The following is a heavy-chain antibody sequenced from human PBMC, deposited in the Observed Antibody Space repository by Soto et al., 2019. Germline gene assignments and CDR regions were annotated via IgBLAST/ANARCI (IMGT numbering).Heavy chain of an antibody. CDR2: IGGNGGGT. CDR1: GFTFSSSA. CDR3: AKGLLGSGSPHHYYMDV. D-gene: IGHD3-10*01. V-gene: IGHV3-23*01. Sequence: GGSLRLSCAASGFTFSSSAMNWVRQAPGKGLEWVSLIGGNGGGTYYADSVKGRFTISRDDSKNTLCLQMNSLRAEDTAVYYCAKGLLGSGSPHHYYMDVWGKGATVTVSS. J-gene: IGHJ6*03.